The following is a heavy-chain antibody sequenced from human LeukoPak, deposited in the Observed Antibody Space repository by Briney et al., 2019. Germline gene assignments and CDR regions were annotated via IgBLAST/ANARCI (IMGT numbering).Heavy chain of an antibody. CDR2: IYYSGST. CDR3: ARDKNRAFDI. CDR1: GGSISSGTYY. Sequence: SETLSLTCTVSGGSISSGTYYWSWIRQPAGKGLEWIAYIYYSGSTSYNPSLKSRVTISVDTPKNQFSLKLSSVTATDTAVYYCARDKNRAFDIWGQGTMVTVSS. J-gene: IGHJ3*02. V-gene: IGHV4-61*10. D-gene: IGHD1-14*01.